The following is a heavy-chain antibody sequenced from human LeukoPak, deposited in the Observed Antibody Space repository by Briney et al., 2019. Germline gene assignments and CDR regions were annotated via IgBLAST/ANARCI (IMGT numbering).Heavy chain of an antibody. J-gene: IGHJ4*02. CDR2: TYYRCKWYN. Sequence: SQTLSLTCAISGDSVSSYSAAWNWIRSSPSRGLEWLRRTYYRCKWYNDYAVSVKSRITINADTSNNQFSLQLNSVTAERTAAYFCARAGIAAASTLLVGDQYYFAYWGQGTLVTVSS. D-gene: IGHD6-13*01. V-gene: IGHV6-1*01. CDR1: GDSVSSYSAA. CDR3: ARAGIAAASTLLVGDQYYFAY.